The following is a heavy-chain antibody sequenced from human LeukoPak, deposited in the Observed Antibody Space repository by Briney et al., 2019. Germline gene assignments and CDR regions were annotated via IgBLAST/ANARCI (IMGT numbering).Heavy chain of an antibody. CDR2: ISYDGSNK. D-gene: IGHD3-16*02. Sequence: GGSLRLSCAASGFTFSSYGMHWVRQAPGKGLEWVAVISYDGSNKYYADSVKGRFTISRDNSKTTLYLQMNSLRAEDTAVYYCAKDESLVYYDYVWGSYRYTGFDYWGQGTLVTVSS. V-gene: IGHV3-30*18. J-gene: IGHJ4*02. CDR1: GFTFSSYG. CDR3: AKDESLVYYDYVWGSYRYTGFDY.